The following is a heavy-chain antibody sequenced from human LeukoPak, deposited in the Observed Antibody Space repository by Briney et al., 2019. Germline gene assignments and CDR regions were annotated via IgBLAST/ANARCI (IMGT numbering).Heavy chain of an antibody. V-gene: IGHV4-30-2*01. D-gene: IGHD3-22*01. J-gene: IGHJ5*02. CDR2: IYHSGST. CDR1: GGSISRGGYS. Sequence: SETLSLTCAVSGGSISRGGYSWSWIRQPPGKGLEWIGYIYHSGSTYYNPSLKSRVTISVDRSKNQFSLKLSSVTAADTAVYYCARGGPLSSGYIGPHWFDPWGQGTLVTVST. CDR3: ARGGPLSSGYIGPHWFDP.